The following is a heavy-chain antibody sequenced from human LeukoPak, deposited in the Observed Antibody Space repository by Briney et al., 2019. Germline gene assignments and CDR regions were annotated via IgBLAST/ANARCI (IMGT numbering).Heavy chain of an antibody. CDR3: ARDSRSGWGNWFDP. CDR2: IYYRGST. J-gene: IGHJ5*02. V-gene: IGHV4-39*07. Sequence: SETLSLTCTVSGGFISSTIYYWGWIRQPPGKGLEWIGSIYYRGSTYYNPSLKSRDAISVDTSKNQLSLKLSSVTAADTAVYYCARDSRSGWGNWFDPWGQGTLVTVSS. D-gene: IGHD6-19*01. CDR1: GGFISSTIYY.